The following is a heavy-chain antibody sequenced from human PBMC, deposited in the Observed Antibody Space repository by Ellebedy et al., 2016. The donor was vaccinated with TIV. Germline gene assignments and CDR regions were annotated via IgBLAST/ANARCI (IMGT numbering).Heavy chain of an antibody. CDR2: IDWDDDK. J-gene: IGHJ3*02. CDR3: ARIRRDYDILTGYPHAFDI. D-gene: IGHD3-9*01. CDR1: GFSLSTSGMC. Sequence: SGPTLVXPTQTLTLTCTFSGFSLSTSGMCVSWIRQPPGKALEWLALIDWDDDKYYSTSLKTRLTISKDTSKNQVVLTMTNMDPVDTATYYCARIRRDYDILTGYPHAFDIWGQGTMVTVSS. V-gene: IGHV2-70*01.